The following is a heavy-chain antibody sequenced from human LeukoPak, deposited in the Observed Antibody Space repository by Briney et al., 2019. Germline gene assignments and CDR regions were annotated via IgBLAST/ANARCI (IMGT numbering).Heavy chain of an antibody. J-gene: IGHJ4*02. V-gene: IGHV3-15*01. Sequence: PGVSLRLSCAASGFTFTNADTTWVRQAPGKGLEWVGRIKTKPAGGTTDSAAPVKGRFTISRDDSKNTFYLQMNSLKTEDTAVYYCTTSLYSGYDWGSDYWGQGTLVTVSS. CDR1: GFTFTNAD. CDR3: TTSLYSGYDWGSDY. D-gene: IGHD3-16*01. CDR2: IKTKPAGGTT.